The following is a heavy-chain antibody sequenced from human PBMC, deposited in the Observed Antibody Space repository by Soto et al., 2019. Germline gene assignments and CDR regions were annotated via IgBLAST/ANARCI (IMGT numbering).Heavy chain of an antibody. CDR2: IYSGGST. CDR3: ARDKYYYDSSGYYYGHYYYGMDV. J-gene: IGHJ6*02. Sequence: PGGSLRLSCAASGFTFSSYGMHWVRQTPGKGLEWVSVIYSGGSTYYADSVKGRFTISRDNSKNTLYLQMNSLRAEDTAVYYCARDKYYYDSSGYYYGHYYYGMDVWGQGT. CDR1: GFTFSSYG. D-gene: IGHD3-22*01. V-gene: IGHV3-NL1*01.